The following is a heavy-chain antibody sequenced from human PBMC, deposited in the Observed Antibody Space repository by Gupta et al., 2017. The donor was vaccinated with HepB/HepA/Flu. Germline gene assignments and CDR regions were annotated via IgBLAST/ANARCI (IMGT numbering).Heavy chain of an antibody. CDR3: AKNGGSDGYRAIDY. V-gene: IGHV3-23*01. CDR2: ISSSGSNT. J-gene: IGHJ4*02. D-gene: IGHD2-21*02. CDR1: GFTFGSYG. Sequence: EVQLLESGGDLVQPGGSLRLSCAASGFTFGSYGMRCVRRAPGRGLEWVSSISSSGSNTYYADSVKGRFTFSRDNSKNSLYLQMNGLRADDTAVYYCAKNGGSDGYRAIDYWGQGTLVTVSS.